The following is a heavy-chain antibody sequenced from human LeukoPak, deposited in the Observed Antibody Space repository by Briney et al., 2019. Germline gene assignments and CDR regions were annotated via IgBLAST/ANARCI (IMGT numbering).Heavy chain of an antibody. CDR3: ARTNGEIVVATSYFDY. CDR2: IYYSGST. D-gene: IGHD3-22*01. Sequence: SQTLSLTCTVSGGSISSGDYYWSWIRQPPGKGLEWIGYIYYSGSTYYNPSLKSRVTISVDTSKNQFSLKLSSVTAADTAVYYCARTNGEIVVATSYFDYWGQGTLVTVSS. CDR1: GGSISSGDYY. V-gene: IGHV4-30-4*08. J-gene: IGHJ4*02.